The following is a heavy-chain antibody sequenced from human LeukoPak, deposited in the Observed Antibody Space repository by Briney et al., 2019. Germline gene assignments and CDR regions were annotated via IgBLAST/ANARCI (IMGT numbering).Heavy chain of an antibody. Sequence: KPSETLSLTCTVSGGSISSYYWSWIRQPPGKGLEWIGYIYYSGSTNYNPSLKSRVTISVDTSKNQFSLKLSSVTAADTAVYYCARVLPTPSYGSGSNGWFDPWGQGTLVTVSS. D-gene: IGHD3-10*01. J-gene: IGHJ5*02. CDR1: GGSISSYY. CDR3: ARVLPTPSYGSGSNGWFDP. V-gene: IGHV4-59*01. CDR2: IYYSGST.